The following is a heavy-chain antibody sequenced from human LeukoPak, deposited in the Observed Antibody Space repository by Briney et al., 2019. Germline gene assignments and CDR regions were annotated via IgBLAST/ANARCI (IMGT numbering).Heavy chain of an antibody. D-gene: IGHD3-10*01. J-gene: IGHJ6*02. CDR2: IIPIFGTA. CDR3: GRVPQFDYYYYGMDV. V-gene: IGHV1-69*13. CDR1: GGTFSSYA. Sequence: SVKVSCKASGGTFSSYAISWVRQAPGQGLEWMGGIIPIFGTANYAQKFQGRVTITADESTSTAYMELSSLRSEDTAVYYCGRVPQFDYYYYGMDVWGQGTTVTVSS.